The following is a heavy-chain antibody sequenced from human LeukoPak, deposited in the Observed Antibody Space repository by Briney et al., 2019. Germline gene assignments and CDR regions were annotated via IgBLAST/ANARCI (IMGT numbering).Heavy chain of an antibody. J-gene: IGHJ4*02. V-gene: IGHV4-39*07. CDR3: ATLGFSSGYYYYFDH. CDR2: IYYSGGT. D-gene: IGHD3-22*01. Sequence: SETLSLTCTVSGGSISSSSYYWGWIRQPPGKGLEWIGSIYYSGGTYYNPSLKSRVTISVNTSKNQFSLKLSSVTAADTAVYYCATLGFSSGYYYYFDHWGQGTLVTVSS. CDR1: GGSISSSSYY.